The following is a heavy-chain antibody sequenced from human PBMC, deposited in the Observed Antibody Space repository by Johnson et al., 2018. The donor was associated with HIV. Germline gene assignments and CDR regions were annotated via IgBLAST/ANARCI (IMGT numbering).Heavy chain of an antibody. V-gene: IGHV3-64*04. CDR3: ARDDYRHAFDI. Sequence: SHAINWVRQAPGKGLQWVSAISYSGSSTYYADSVKGRFTISRDNSKNTLYLQMNSLRAEDTAVYYCARDDYRHAFDIWGKGTMVTVSS. D-gene: IGHD4-11*01. CDR2: ISYSGSST. CDR1: SHA. J-gene: IGHJ3*02.